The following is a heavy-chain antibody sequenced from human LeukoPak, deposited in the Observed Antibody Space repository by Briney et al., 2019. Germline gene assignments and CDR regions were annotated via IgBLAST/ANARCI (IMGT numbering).Heavy chain of an antibody. D-gene: IGHD6-19*01. CDR3: AKDHGAAVAGFYY. CDR2: ITGTGGCT. J-gene: IGHJ4*02. V-gene: IGHV3-23*01. Sequence: GGSLRLSCAASGFSLSTYGVSWVRQPPGKGLEWVSGITGTGGCTYYADSVKGRFTVSRDTSKNTLYLQMNSLRAEDTAIYYCAKDHGAAVAGFYYWGQGTLVTVSS. CDR1: GFSLSTYG.